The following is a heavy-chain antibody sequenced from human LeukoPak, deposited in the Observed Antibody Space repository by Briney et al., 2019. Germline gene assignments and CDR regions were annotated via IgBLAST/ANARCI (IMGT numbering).Heavy chain of an antibody. J-gene: IGHJ4*02. Sequence: GGALRLSCAASGFTFSSNGMHWVRQAPGKGLEWVAVISYDGSNKYYADSVKGRFTISRDNSKNTLYLQMNSLRAEDPAVYYCANRGGTHQGSGSYNTIDYWGQGTLVTVSS. CDR3: ANRGGTHQGSGSYNTIDY. CDR1: GFTFSSNG. V-gene: IGHV3-30*18. CDR2: ISYDGSNK. D-gene: IGHD3-10*01.